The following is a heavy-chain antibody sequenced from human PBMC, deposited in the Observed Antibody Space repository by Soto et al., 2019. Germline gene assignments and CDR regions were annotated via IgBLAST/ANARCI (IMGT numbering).Heavy chain of an antibody. D-gene: IGHD3-9*01. Sequence: GSLRLSRAASGFTFSSYAMSWVRQAPGKGLEWVSAISGSGGSTYYADSVMGRFTISRDNSKNTLYLQMNSLRAEDTAVYYCAKDLRYFDWLLFDAFDIWGQGTMVTVSS. CDR1: GFTFSSYA. V-gene: IGHV3-23*01. CDR3: AKDLRYFDWLLFDAFDI. J-gene: IGHJ3*02. CDR2: ISGSGGST.